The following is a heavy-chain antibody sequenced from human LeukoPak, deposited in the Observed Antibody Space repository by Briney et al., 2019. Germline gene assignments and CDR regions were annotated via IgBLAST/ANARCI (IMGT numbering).Heavy chain of an antibody. V-gene: IGHV4-31*03. J-gene: IGHJ5*02. Sequence: SQTLSLTCTVSGGSISSGGYYWSWIRQHPGKGLEWIGYIYYSGSTYYNPSLKSRVTISVDTSKNQFSLKLSSATAADTAVYYCARDAYYYDSSGYYSGWFDPWGQGTLVTVSS. CDR2: IYYSGST. CDR3: ARDAYYYDSSGYYSGWFDP. D-gene: IGHD3-22*01. CDR1: GGSISSGGYY.